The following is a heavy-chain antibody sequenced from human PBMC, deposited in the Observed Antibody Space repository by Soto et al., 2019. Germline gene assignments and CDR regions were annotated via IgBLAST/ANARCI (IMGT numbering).Heavy chain of an antibody. V-gene: IGHV4-34*01. CDR1: GGSFSGYY. J-gene: IGHJ4*02. CDR3: ARAHPYDSSGYYRY. CDR2: INRSGST. Sequence: SETLSLTCAVYGGSFSGYYWSWIRQPPGKGLEWIGEINRSGSTNYNPSLKSRVTISVDTSKNQFSLKLSSVTAADTAVYYCARAHPYDSSGYYRYWGQGTLVTVSS. D-gene: IGHD3-22*01.